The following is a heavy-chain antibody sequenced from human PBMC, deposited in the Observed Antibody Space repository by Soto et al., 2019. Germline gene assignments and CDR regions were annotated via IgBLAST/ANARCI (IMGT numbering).Heavy chain of an antibody. D-gene: IGHD6-13*01. V-gene: IGHV4-59*08. CDR1: GGSIGSDY. J-gene: IGHJ4*02. CDR2: IYYTGSI. Sequence: QVQLQESGPGLVKPSETLSLTCTVSGGSIGSDYWSWIRQPPGKGLEWIGYIYYTGSINYNPSLRSRVTISEATSESQVSLKLSTVTAADTALYYCASSSSWSTPFDYWGQGILVTVSS. CDR3: ASSSSWSTPFDY.